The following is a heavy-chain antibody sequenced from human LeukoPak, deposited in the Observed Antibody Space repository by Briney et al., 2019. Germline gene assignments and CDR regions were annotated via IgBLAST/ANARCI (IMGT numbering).Heavy chain of an antibody. J-gene: IGHJ3*02. CDR1: GYTFTSYY. V-gene: IGHV1-46*01. CDR3: ARVGGREYYYDSSGSAFDI. CDR2: INPSGGST. Sequence: ASVKVSCKASGYTFTSYYMHWVRQAPGQGLEWMGIINPSGGSTSYAQKFQGRVTMTRDMSTSTVYMELSSLRSEDTAVYYCARVGGREYYYDSSGSAFDIWGQGTMVTVSS. D-gene: IGHD3-22*01.